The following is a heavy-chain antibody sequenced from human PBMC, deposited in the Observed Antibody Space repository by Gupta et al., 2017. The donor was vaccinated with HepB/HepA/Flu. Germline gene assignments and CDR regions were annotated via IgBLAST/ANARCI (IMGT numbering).Heavy chain of an antibody. CDR1: GGSISSGGYY. J-gene: IGHJ4*02. CDR3: ARYSHVYDSSGYNYFFDY. Sequence: QVQLQESGPGLVKPSQTLSLTCTVSGGSISSGGYYWGWIRQFPGKGLEWIGYTHFNGNTYYNPSLKSRLTMSVATSQNQFSLTLTSVTAADTAVYYCARYSHVYDSSGYNYFFDYWGQGTLVTVSS. CDR2: THFNGNT. V-gene: IGHV4-31*03. D-gene: IGHD3-22*01.